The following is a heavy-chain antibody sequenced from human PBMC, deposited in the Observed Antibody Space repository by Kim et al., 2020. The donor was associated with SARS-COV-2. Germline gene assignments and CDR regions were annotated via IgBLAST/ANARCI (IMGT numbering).Heavy chain of an antibody. V-gene: IGHV4-39*01. CDR1: GGSISSSSYY. D-gene: IGHD5-18*01. J-gene: IGHJ4*02. CDR3: ARPLDTAMPTGGFDY. Sequence: SETLSLTCTVSGGSISSSSYYWGWIRQPPGKGLEWIGSIYYSGSTYYNPSLKSRVTISVDTSKNQFSLKLSSVTAADTAVYYCARPLDTAMPTGGFDYWGQGTLVTVSS. CDR2: IYYSGST.